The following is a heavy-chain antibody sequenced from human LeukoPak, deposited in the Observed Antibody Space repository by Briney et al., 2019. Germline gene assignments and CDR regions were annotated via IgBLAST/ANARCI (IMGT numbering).Heavy chain of an antibody. V-gene: IGHV3-21*01. J-gene: IGHJ3*02. CDR2: ISSSSSYI. CDR3: ARDLYDILTGYSSDAFDI. CDR1: GFTFSSYS. D-gene: IGHD3-9*01. Sequence: GGSLRLSCAASGFTFSSYSMNWVRQAPGKGLEWVSSISSSSSYIYYADSVKGRFTISRDNAKNSLYLQMNSLRAEDTAVYYCARDLYDILTGYSSDAFDIWGQGTMVTVSS.